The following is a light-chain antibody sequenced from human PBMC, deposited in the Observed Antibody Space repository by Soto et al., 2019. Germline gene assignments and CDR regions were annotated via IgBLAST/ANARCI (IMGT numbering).Light chain of an antibody. CDR3: SSYTSSSTYV. J-gene: IGLJ1*01. CDR1: SSDVGGYNY. Sequence: ALTQPASVSGSPGQSITISCTGTSSDVGGYNYVSWFQQHPGKAPKLMIYEVNNRPSGVSNRFSGSKSGNTASLTISGLQAEDEADYYCSSYTSSSTYVFGTGTKVTVL. CDR2: EVN. V-gene: IGLV2-14*01.